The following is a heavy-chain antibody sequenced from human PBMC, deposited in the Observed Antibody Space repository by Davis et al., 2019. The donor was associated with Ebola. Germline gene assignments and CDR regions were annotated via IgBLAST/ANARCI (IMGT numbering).Heavy chain of an antibody. D-gene: IGHD3-10*01. V-gene: IGHV4-59*12. CDR1: GGSISSYY. CDR3: ARDYKGVVVN. Sequence: PGGSLRLSCTVSGGSISSYYWSWIRQPPGKGLEWIGYIYYSGSTNYNPSLKSRVTISVDKSKNQFSLKLSSVTAADTAVYYCARDYKGVVVNWGQGTLVTVSS. J-gene: IGHJ4*02. CDR2: IYYSGST.